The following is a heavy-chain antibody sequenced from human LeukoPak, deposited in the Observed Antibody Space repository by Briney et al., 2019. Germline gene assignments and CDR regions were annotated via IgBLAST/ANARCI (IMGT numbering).Heavy chain of an antibody. CDR2: IYYSGIT. D-gene: IGHD3-22*01. V-gene: IGHV4-59*01. Sequence: SETLSLTCTVSGGSISSYYWSWIRQPPGKGLEWIGYIYYSGITNYNPSLKSRVTISVDTSKNQFSLKLSSVTAADTAVYYCASYTGIYYELYYWGQGTLVTVSS. CDR1: GGSISSYY. CDR3: ASYTGIYYELYY. J-gene: IGHJ4*02.